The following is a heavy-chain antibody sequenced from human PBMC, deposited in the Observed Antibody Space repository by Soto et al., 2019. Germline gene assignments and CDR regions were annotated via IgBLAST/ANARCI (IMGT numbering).Heavy chain of an antibody. CDR1: GITFSTYA. V-gene: IGHV3-23*01. CDR2: ITRTGDT. Sequence: GGSLILSCAASGITFSTYAMNWVRQAPGKGLEWVSGITRTGDTYYADSVKGRFTISRGISESTLYLQMSSLRAEDTAVYYCAKGDLERLSPFDTWGQGTQVTVSS. CDR3: AKGDLERLSPFDT. J-gene: IGHJ4*02.